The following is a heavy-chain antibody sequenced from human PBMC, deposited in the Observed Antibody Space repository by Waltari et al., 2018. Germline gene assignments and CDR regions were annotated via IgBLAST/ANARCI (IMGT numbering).Heavy chain of an antibody. J-gene: IGHJ4*02. D-gene: IGHD1-26*01. CDR2: IYSGGST. CDR3: ARLVGAGLVDY. CDR1: GFTFSSYA. Sequence: EVQLLESGGGLVQPGGSLRLSCAAPGFTFSSYAMSWVRQAPGKGLEWVSVIYSGGSTYYADSVKGRFTISRDNSKNTLYLQMNSLRAEDTAVYYCARLVGAGLVDYWGQGTLVTVSS. V-gene: IGHV3-23*03.